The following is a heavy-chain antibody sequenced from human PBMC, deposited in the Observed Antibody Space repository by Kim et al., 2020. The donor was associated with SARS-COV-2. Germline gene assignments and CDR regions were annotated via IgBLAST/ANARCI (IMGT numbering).Heavy chain of an antibody. V-gene: IGHV1-18*01. Sequence: NYAQKLQGRVTVTTDTSTSTAYMELRSLRSDDTAVYYCARGDYGDYSDYWGQGTLVTVSS. J-gene: IGHJ4*02. CDR3: ARGDYGDYSDY. D-gene: IGHD4-17*01.